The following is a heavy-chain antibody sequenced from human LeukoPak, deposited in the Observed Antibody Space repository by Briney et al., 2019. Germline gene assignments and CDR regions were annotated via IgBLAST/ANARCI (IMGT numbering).Heavy chain of an antibody. CDR2: IRYDGSNE. CDR1: GFTFSSYG. CDR3: ARDEGYGSGSFDI. V-gene: IGHV3-30*02. Sequence: PGGSLRLSCAASGFTFSSYGIHWVRQAPGKGLEWVAFIRYDGSNEYYADSVKGRFTISRDNSKNTLYLQMNSLRAEDTAVYYCARDEGYGSGSFDIWGQGRRVTVSS. D-gene: IGHD3-10*01. J-gene: IGHJ3*02.